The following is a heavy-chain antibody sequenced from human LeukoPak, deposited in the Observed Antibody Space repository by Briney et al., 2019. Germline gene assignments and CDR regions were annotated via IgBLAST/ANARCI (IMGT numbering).Heavy chain of an antibody. J-gene: IGHJ4*02. V-gene: IGHV1-2*02. D-gene: IGHD1-26*01. CDR3: VRSRWEMDGGY. Sequence: ASVKVSCKASGYIFTTKYMHWVRQAPGQGLEWMGWLNPSSGISHLAQKFQGRVTMSRDTSITTAYMELSRLTSDDTAVYYCVRSRWEMDGGYWGQGTLVTVSS. CDR1: GYIFTTKY. CDR2: LNPSSGIS.